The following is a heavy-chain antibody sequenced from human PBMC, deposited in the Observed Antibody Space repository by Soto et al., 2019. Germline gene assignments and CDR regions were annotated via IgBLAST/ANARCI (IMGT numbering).Heavy chain of an antibody. D-gene: IGHD6-19*01. CDR2: IYYSGST. Sequence: SETLSLTCTVSGGSISSGGYYWSWIRQHPGKGLEWIGYIYYSGSTYYNPSLKSRVTISVDTSKNQFSLKLSSVTAADTAVYYCARDRVAVTTTTYNWFDPWGQGTLVTVSS. CDR1: GGSISSGGYY. CDR3: ARDRVAVTTTTYNWFDP. J-gene: IGHJ5*02. V-gene: IGHV4-31*03.